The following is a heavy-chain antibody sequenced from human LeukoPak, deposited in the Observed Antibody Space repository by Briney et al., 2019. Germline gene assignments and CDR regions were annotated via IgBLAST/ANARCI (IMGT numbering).Heavy chain of an antibody. CDR2: IDPSDSYT. CDR3: ARQIRAGYSTGWYDWFDP. J-gene: IGHJ5*02. Sequence: GESLKISCKGSGYSFSSYWITWVRQMPGKGLEWMGRIDPSDSYTNYRPSFQGHVTISADKSISTAYLQWSSLKASDTAMYYCARQIRAGYSTGWYDWFDPWGQGTLVTVSS. CDR1: GYSFSSYW. V-gene: IGHV5-10-1*01. D-gene: IGHD6-19*01.